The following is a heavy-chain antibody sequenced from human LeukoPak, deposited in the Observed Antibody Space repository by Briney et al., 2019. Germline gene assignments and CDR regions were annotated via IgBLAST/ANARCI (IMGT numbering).Heavy chain of an antibody. J-gene: IGHJ5*02. Sequence: PSETLSLTCTVSGGSISSYYWSWIRQPPGKGLEWIGYIYYSGSTNYNPSLKSRVTISVDTSKNQFSLKLSSVTAADTAVYYCARPGLGITWFDPWGQGTLVTVSS. CDR2: IYYSGST. CDR1: GGSISSYY. D-gene: IGHD7-27*01. CDR3: ARPGLGITWFDP. V-gene: IGHV4-59*08.